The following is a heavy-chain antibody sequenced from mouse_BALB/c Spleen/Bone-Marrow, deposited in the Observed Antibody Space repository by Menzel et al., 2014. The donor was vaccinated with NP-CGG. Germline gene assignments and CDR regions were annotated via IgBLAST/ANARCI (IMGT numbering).Heavy chain of an antibody. CDR2: INPYNDGT. CDR3: AREGGVRRGDYYAMDY. V-gene: IGHV1-14*01. D-gene: IGHD2-14*01. J-gene: IGHJ4*01. Sequence: EVKLMESGPELAKPGASVKMSCKASGYTFTAYVMHWVKQKPGQGLEWIGYINPYNDGTKYNEMFKGKATLTSDKSSSTAYMELSSLTSEDSAVYDCAREGGVRRGDYYAMDYWGQGTSVTVSS. CDR1: GYTFTAYV.